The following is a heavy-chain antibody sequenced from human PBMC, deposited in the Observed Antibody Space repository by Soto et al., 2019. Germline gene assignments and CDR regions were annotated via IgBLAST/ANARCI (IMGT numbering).Heavy chain of an antibody. CDR3: ARATYYYDSSGYYGYYFDY. V-gene: IGHV4-59*01. D-gene: IGHD3-22*01. CDR1: GVSISSYY. Sequence: ETLSLTCTASGVSISSYYWSWIRQPPGKGLEWIGYIYYSGSTNYNSSLKSRVTISVDTSKNQLSLKLSSVTAADTAVYYCARATYYYDSSGYYGYYFDYWGQGTLVTVSS. J-gene: IGHJ4*02. CDR2: IYYSGST.